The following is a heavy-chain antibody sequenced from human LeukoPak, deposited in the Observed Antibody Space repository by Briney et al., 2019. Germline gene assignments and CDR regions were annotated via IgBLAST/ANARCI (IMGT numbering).Heavy chain of an antibody. CDR1: GYTFTSYY. V-gene: IGHV1-46*01. CDR2: INPSGGST. D-gene: IGHD6-19*01. Sequence: ASVKVSCKASGYTFTSYYMHWVRQAPGQGLEWMGIINPSGGSTSYAQKFQGRVTMTRDTSTSTVYMELSSLRSEDTAVYHCARGIAVAGTPDAFDIWGQGTMVTVSS. J-gene: IGHJ3*02. CDR3: ARGIAVAGTPDAFDI.